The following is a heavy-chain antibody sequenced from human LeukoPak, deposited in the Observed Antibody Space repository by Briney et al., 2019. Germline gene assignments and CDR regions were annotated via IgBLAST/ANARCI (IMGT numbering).Heavy chain of an antibody. D-gene: IGHD3-16*01. J-gene: IGHJ6*02. Sequence: GRSPRLSCTASGFTFSTFAMHWARQAPGKGLEWVALIWFDGSKRHHADSVKGRFSISRDNSKNTLYLQMNSLRVDDTASYYCARGPKVLGYGMDVWGQGTPVTVSS. V-gene: IGHV3-33*01. CDR2: IWFDGSKR. CDR3: ARGPKVLGYGMDV. CDR1: GFTFSTFA.